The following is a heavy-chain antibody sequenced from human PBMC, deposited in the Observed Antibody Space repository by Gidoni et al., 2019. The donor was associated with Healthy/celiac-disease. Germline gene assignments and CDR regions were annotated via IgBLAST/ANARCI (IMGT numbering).Heavy chain of an antibody. Sequence: QVQLVQSGAEVKKPGASVKVSCTASGYTFTSYYMHWVRQAPGQGLEWMGIINPSGGSTSYAQKFQGRVTMTRDTSTSTVYMELSSLRSEDTAVYYCASLTGYPYAFDIWGQGTMVTVSS. CDR1: GYTFTSYY. J-gene: IGHJ3*02. CDR3: ASLTGYPYAFDI. D-gene: IGHD6-13*01. V-gene: IGHV1-46*01. CDR2: INPSGGST.